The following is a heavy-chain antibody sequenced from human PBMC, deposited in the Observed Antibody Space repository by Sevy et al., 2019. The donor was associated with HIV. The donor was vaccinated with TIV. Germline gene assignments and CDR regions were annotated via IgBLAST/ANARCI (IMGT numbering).Heavy chain of an antibody. D-gene: IGHD2-2*01. CDR3: AKVDVVVPVADYGLDV. CDR1: GFTFSNYA. CDR2: ISRSGGSI. V-gene: IGHV3-23*01. Sequence: GSLRLSCAASGFTFSNYAMSWVRQAPGKGLEWVSSISRSGGSIHYADSVKGRFTISRDNSNNTLYLQMNSLRAEETAVDYCAKVDVVVPVADYGLDVWGQGTTVTVS. J-gene: IGHJ6*02.